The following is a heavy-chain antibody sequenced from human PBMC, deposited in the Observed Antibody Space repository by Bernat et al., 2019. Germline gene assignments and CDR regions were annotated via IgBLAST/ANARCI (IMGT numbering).Heavy chain of an antibody. CDR1: GFTFSSYW. CDR3: AKPGIAVAGWSSAFDI. V-gene: IGHV3-74*01. Sequence: EVQLVESGGGLVQPGGSLRLSCAASGFTFSSYWMHWVRQAPGKGLVWVSRINSDGSSTSYADSVKGRFTISRDNAKNTLYLQMNSLRAEDTAVYYCAKPGIAVAGWSSAFDIWGQGTMVTVSS. J-gene: IGHJ3*02. CDR2: INSDGSST. D-gene: IGHD6-19*01.